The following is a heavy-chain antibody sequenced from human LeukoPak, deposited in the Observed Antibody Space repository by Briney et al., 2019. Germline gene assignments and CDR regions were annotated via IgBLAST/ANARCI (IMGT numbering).Heavy chain of an antibody. CDR3: ARGPRVGAAGFVYYHYIDV. CDR1: GFTFSSYG. J-gene: IGHJ6*03. V-gene: IGHV3-30*19. CDR2: ISYDGSNK. D-gene: IGHD1-26*01. Sequence: PGGSLRLSCAASGFTFSSYGMHWVRQAPGKGLEWVAVISYDGSNKYYADSVKGRFTISRDISKNTLYLQMNSLRPEDTAVYYCARGPRVGAAGFVYYHYIDVWGKGTTVTVSS.